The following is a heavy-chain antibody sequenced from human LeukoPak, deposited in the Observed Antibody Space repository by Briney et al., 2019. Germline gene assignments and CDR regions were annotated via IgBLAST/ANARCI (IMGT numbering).Heavy chain of an antibody. V-gene: IGHV3-21*01. CDR3: ARDEYYDFWSLKD. D-gene: IGHD3-3*01. J-gene: IGHJ4*02. Sequence: GGSLRLSCAASGFNFRKNVMTWVRQAPGKGLEWVSGINNHDGNTYNADSVKGRFTISRDNAKNSLYLQMNSLRAEDTAVYYCARDEYYDFWSLKDWGQGTLVTVSS. CDR1: GFNFRKNV. CDR2: INNHDGNT.